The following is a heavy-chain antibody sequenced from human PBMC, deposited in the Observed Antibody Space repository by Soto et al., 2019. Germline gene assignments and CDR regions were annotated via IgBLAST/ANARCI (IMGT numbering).Heavy chain of an antibody. V-gene: IGHV3-30*18. CDR2: ISYDGSNK. Sequence: QVQLVESGGGVVQPGKSLRLSCAASGFIFSSYGMHWVRQAPGKGLEWVAVISYDGSNKYYADSVKGRFTISRDNSKNTLHLQMYSLRAEDTAVYYCAKDLTGSFDYWGQGTLVTVSS. CDR1: GFIFSSYG. D-gene: IGHD3-9*01. J-gene: IGHJ4*02. CDR3: AKDLTGSFDY.